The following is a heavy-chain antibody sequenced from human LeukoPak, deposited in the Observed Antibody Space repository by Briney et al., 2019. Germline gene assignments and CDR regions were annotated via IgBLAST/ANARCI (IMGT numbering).Heavy chain of an antibody. Sequence: GGSLRLSCAASGFTFSTYAIHWVRQAPGKGLEWVAVIWYDGSKKYYADSVKGRFTISRDNSKNTLYLQMNSLRAEDTAVYYCAKDPYDFWSGYFSRYGMDVWGQGTTVTVSS. CDR1: GFTFSTYA. D-gene: IGHD3-3*01. J-gene: IGHJ6*02. CDR3: AKDPYDFWSGYFSRYGMDV. CDR2: IWYDGSKK. V-gene: IGHV3-30*02.